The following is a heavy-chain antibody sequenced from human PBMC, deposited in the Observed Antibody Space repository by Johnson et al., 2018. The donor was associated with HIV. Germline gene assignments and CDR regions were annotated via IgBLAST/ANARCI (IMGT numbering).Heavy chain of an antibody. V-gene: IGHV3-30*18. CDR1: AFSVSSNY. D-gene: IGHD1-26*01. J-gene: IGHJ3*02. CDR3: VKVGLVGGKEGVGAFDI. CDR2: ISYDGSNK. Sequence: QVQLVESGGGLVQPGGSLRLSCAVSAFSVSSNYMSWVRQAPGKGLEWVAVISYDGSNKYYADSVKGRFTISRDNSKNTLFLQMINLRAEDTAVYYCVKVGLVGGKEGVGAFDIWGPVTMVTVSS.